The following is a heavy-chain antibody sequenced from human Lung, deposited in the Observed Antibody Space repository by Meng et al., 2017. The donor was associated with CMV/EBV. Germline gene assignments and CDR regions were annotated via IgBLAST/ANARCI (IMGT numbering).Heavy chain of an antibody. CDR3: ARAVGGTIIDALDI. J-gene: IGHJ3*02. Sequence: LTCAGSGFIFDDYGMNWARQAPGKGLEWVSGIRWNGETTAYTDSVTGRFTISSEDAKKSLHLQMNRLRAEDTALYYCARAVGGTIIDALDIWGQGTXVTVSS. CDR1: GFIFDDYG. V-gene: IGHV3-20*04. D-gene: IGHD1-26*01. CDR2: IRWNGETT.